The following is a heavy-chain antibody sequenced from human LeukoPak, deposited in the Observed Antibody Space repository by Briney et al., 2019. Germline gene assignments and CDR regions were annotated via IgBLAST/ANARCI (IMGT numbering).Heavy chain of an antibody. V-gene: IGHV3-30*02. CDR1: GFTFTSFA. J-gene: IGHJ6*03. Sequence: PGGSLRLSCAASGFTFTSFAMHWVRQAPGKGLEWVALIRFDGTNTYYADSMKGRFTISRDNSKYTLSLQMTSLGAEDTAVYYCAKMRDSYYYMDVWGKGTTVTVSS. CDR2: IRFDGTNT. CDR3: AKMRDSYYYMDV.